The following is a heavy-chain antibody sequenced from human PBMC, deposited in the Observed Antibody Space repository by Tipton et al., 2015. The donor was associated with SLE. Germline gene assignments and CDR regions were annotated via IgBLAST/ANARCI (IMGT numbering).Heavy chain of an antibody. CDR1: GGSISSKAYY. Sequence: TLSLTCTVSGGSISSKAYYWSWIRPLPGKGLGDIGYIDHSGSTYYKSSLKNRLTISADTSNNQFSLNLNSVTAADTAVYYCARGNFYDRFDYWGQGTPATVSS. CDR2: IDHSGST. J-gene: IGHJ4*02. V-gene: IGHV4-31*03. D-gene: IGHD3-22*01. CDR3: ARGNFYDRFDY.